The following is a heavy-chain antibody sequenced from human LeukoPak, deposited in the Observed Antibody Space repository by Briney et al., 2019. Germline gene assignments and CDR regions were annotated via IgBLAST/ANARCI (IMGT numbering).Heavy chain of an antibody. CDR1: GGSLSSHY. CDR2: IYYSGST. D-gene: IGHD5-24*01. V-gene: IGHV4-59*11. Sequence: SETLSLTCTVSGGSLSSHYWSWIRQPPGKGLEWIGYIYYSGSTNYNPSLKSRVTISVDTSKNQFSLKLSSVTAADTAVYYCARAVDVRRYYYYYMDVWGKGTTVTVSS. CDR3: ARAVDVRRYYYYYMDV. J-gene: IGHJ6*03.